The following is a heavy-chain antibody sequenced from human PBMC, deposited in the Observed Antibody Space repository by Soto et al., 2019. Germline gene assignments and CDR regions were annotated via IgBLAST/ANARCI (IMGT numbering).Heavy chain of an antibody. CDR3: ARDHAGYSSSWRFYYYGMDV. CDR2: IIPIFGTA. D-gene: IGHD6-13*01. CDR1: GGTFSSYA. Sequence: QVQLVQSGAEVKKPGSSVKVSCKASGGTFSSYAISWVRQAPGQGLEWMGGIIPIFGTANYAQKFQGRVTITADKSTRTAYMELSSLRSEDTVVYYCARDHAGYSSSWRFYYYGMDVWGQGPTLTVSS. J-gene: IGHJ6*02. V-gene: IGHV1-69*06.